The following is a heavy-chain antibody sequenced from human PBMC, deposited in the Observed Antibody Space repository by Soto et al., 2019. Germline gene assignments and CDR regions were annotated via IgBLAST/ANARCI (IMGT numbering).Heavy chain of an antibody. CDR2: IYYDGNT. Sequence: QVQLQESGPGLVKPSETLSLTCTVSGGSSSSYYWSWIRQPPGKGLEWIGYIYYDGNTNYNPSLKCRVTRSIDTSQNQFFLKLSSVTAADTAVDYCARRWPNSGWCFDLWGRGTLVSVSS. V-gene: IGHV4-59*08. CDR1: GGSSSSYY. CDR3: ARRWPNSGWCFDL. D-gene: IGHD1-1*01. J-gene: IGHJ2*01.